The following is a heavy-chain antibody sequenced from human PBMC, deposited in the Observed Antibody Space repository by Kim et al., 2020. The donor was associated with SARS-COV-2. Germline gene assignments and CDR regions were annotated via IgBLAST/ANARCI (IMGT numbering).Heavy chain of an antibody. CDR1: GFTFSSYS. Sequence: GGSLRLSCAASGFTFSSYSMNWVRQAPGKGLEWVSSISSSSSYIYYADSVKGRFTIPRDNAKNSLYLQMNSLRAEDTAVYYCARDAPLVVVAATSGAFDIWGQGTMVTVSS. V-gene: IGHV3-21*01. CDR2: ISSSSSYI. CDR3: ARDAPLVVVAATSGAFDI. J-gene: IGHJ3*02. D-gene: IGHD2-15*01.